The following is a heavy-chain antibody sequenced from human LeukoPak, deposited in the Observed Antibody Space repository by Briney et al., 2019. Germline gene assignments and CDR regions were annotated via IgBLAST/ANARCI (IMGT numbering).Heavy chain of an antibody. V-gene: IGHV3-66*02. CDR2: LYSGGST. J-gene: IGHJ1*01. CDR3: ATSYCSGGSCYSQYFQH. Sequence: GGSLRLSCAASGFTVSSNYMSWVRQAPGKGLEWVSLLYSGGSTYYADSAKGRFTISRDNSKNTLYLQMNSLRAEDTAVYYCATSYCSGGSCYSQYFQHWGQGTLVTVSS. CDR1: GFTVSSNY. D-gene: IGHD2-15*01.